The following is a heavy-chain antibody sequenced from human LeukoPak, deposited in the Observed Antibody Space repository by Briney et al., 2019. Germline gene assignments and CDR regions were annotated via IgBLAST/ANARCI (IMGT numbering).Heavy chain of an antibody. CDR3: AKDPRTIVGATWFDP. CDR1: GFTFSSYS. CDR2: ISSSSYI. Sequence: GGSLRLSCTASGFTFSSYSMNWVRQAPGKGLEWVSSISSSSYIYYADSVKGRFTISRDNAKNSLYLQMNSLRAEDTAVYYCAKDPRTIVGATWFDPWGQGTLVTVSS. D-gene: IGHD1-26*01. V-gene: IGHV3-21*04. J-gene: IGHJ5*02.